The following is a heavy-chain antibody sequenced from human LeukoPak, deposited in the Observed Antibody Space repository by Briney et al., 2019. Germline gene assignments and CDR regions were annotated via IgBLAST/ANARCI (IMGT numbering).Heavy chain of an antibody. Sequence: GGSLRLSCAASGFTFSIYWMSWVRQAPGKGLEWVANIKQDGSERYYVDSVKGRFTLSRDNSKNTLYLQMNSLRAEDTAVYYCARDRVGATDYFDYWGQGTLVTVSS. CDR3: ARDRVGATDYFDY. J-gene: IGHJ4*02. D-gene: IGHD1-26*01. V-gene: IGHV3-7*01. CDR2: IKQDGSER. CDR1: GFTFSIYW.